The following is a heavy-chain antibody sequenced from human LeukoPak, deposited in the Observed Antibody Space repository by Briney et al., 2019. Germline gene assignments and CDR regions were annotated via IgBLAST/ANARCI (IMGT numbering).Heavy chain of an antibody. CDR1: GYTFTGYY. J-gene: IGHJ5*02. CDR3: ARDTIRYSSSWKFDP. V-gene: IGHV1-2*02. CDR2: INPNSGGT. D-gene: IGHD6-13*01. Sequence: ASVKVSCKASGYTFTGYYMHWVRQAPGQGLEWMGWINPNSGGTNYAQKFQGRVTMTRDTSISTAYMELSRLRSDDTAVYYCARDTIRYSSSWKFDPWGQGTLVTVSS.